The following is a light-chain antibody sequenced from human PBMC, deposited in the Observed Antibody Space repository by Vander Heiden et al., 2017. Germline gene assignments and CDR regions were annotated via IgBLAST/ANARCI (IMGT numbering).Light chain of an antibody. CDR1: QSISTY. J-gene: IGKJ4*01. CDR2: DAS. Sequence: EIVLTQSPATLSLSPGERATLSCRASQSISTYLAWYQQKPGQAPRLLIYDASIRATGIPARFSGSGYGTDFTLTITSREPEDFAVYYCQQRSNWPPLTFGGGTKVEIK. V-gene: IGKV3-11*01. CDR3: QQRSNWPPLT.